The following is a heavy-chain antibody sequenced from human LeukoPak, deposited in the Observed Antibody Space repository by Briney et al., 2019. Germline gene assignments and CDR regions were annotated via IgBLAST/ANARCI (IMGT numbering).Heavy chain of an antibody. CDR3: ARLDYGGNSPPADY. D-gene: IGHD4-23*01. CDR1: GGSISSSSYY. V-gene: IGHV4-39*01. Sequence: PETLSLTCTVSGGSISSSSYYWGWIRQPPGKGLEWIGSIYYSGSTYYNPSLKSRVTISVDTSKNQFSLKLSSVTAADTAVYYCARLDYGGNSPPADYWGQGTLVTVSS. J-gene: IGHJ4*02. CDR2: IYYSGST.